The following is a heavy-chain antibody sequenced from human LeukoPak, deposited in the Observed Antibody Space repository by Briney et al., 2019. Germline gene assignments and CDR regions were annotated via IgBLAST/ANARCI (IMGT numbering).Heavy chain of an antibody. CDR2: IYSGGST. Sequence: PGGSLRLSCAASGFTVSSNYMSWVRQAPGKGLEWVSVIYSGGSTYYGDSVKGRFTISRDNSKNTLYLQTNSLRAEDTAVYYCAREQRVVSSSGAFDIWGQGTMVTVSS. J-gene: IGHJ3*02. V-gene: IGHV3-53*05. D-gene: IGHD6-6*01. CDR3: AREQRVVSSSGAFDI. CDR1: GFTVSSNY.